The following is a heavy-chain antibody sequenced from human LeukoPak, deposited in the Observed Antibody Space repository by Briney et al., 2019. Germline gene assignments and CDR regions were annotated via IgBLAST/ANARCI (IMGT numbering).Heavy chain of an antibody. CDR1: GGTFSSYA. J-gene: IGHJ6*02. D-gene: IGHD3-22*01. V-gene: IGHV1-8*02. Sequence: ASVKVSCKASGGTFSSYAISWVRQATGQGLEWMGWMNPNSGNTGYAQKFQGRVTMTRNTSISTAYMELSSLRSEDTAVYYCARVLTNYYYDSSGYYSAYYYGMDVWGQGTTVTVSS. CDR3: ARVLTNYYYDSSGYYSAYYYGMDV. CDR2: MNPNSGNT.